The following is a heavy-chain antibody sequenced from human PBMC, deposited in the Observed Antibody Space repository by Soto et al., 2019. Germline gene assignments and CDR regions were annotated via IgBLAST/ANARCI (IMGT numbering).Heavy chain of an antibody. V-gene: IGHV3-30-3*01. CDR2: ISYGGSKK. CDR3: ARDSHCGGDCSLYYFDY. CDR1: GFTFSTYA. D-gene: IGHD2-21*02. J-gene: IGHJ4*02. Sequence: QVQLVESGGGVVQPGRPLRLSCAASGFTFSTYAMYWVRQAPGKGLEWVAVISYGGSKKYYAASVKGRFTIPRDNPKNRLSLQMNSLRADDTAVYYCARDSHCGGDCSLYYFDYWGQGTLVTGSS.